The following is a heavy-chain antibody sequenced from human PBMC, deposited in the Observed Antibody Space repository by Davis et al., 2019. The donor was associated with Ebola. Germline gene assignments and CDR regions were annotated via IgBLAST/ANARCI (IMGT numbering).Heavy chain of an antibody. CDR3: AREGYDYASSAYTA. CDR1: GFTFSAFW. CDR2: VNQDGSKI. Sequence: GESLKISCTASGFTFSAFWMSWVRQAPGKGLEWVANVNQDGSKIYLLDSVKGRFRISRDNSKNTLFLQMNSLTAEDTAVYYCAREGYDYASSAYTAWGQGTLVTVSS. J-gene: IGHJ5*02. V-gene: IGHV3-7*03. D-gene: IGHD3-22*01.